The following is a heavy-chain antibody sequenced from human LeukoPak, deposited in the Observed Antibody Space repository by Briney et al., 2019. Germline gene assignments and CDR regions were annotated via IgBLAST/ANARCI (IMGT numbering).Heavy chain of an antibody. CDR3: ARVNDFWSAYYVDY. J-gene: IGHJ4*02. Sequence: PGGSLRLSCAASGFTFSSYGMHWFRQAPGKGLEWVSYISDSGTTINNADSVMGRFTISRDNAKKSLYLQMNSLRADDTAIYYCARVNDFWSAYYVDYWGQGTLVTVSS. CDR1: GFTFSSYG. CDR2: ISDSGTTI. D-gene: IGHD3-3*01. V-gene: IGHV3-48*04.